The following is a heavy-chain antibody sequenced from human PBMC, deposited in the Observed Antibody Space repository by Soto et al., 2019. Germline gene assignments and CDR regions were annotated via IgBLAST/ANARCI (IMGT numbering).Heavy chain of an antibody. CDR2: IYYSGST. CDR1: GGSISSYY. D-gene: IGHD2-15*01. CDR3: ARQRSSPGYCSGGSCYMGPYYFDY. Sequence: SETLSLTCTVSGGSISSYYWSWIRQPPGKGLEWIGYIYYSGSTNYNPSLKSRVTISVDTSKNQFSLKLSSVTAADTAVYYCARQRSSPGYCSGGSCYMGPYYFDYWGQGTLVTVSS. J-gene: IGHJ4*02. V-gene: IGHV4-59*08.